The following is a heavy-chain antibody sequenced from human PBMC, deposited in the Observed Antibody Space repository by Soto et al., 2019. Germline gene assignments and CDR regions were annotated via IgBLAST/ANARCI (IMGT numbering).Heavy chain of an antibody. CDR1: GYSFTTYG. Sequence: QVQLVQSGAEVKKPGASVKVSCKASGYSFTTYGISWVRQAPGQGLEWMGWISTYNGDTDYAQNLQGRVTMTTDTSTTTAYMELRSLRSDDKAVYYCAREGSRPYYYYGMAVWGQGTTVTVSS. V-gene: IGHV1-18*01. J-gene: IGHJ6*02. D-gene: IGHD2-15*01. CDR2: ISTYNGDT. CDR3: AREGSRPYYYYGMAV.